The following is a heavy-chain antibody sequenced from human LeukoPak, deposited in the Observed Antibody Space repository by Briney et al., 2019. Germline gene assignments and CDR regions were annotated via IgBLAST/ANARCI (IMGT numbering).Heavy chain of an antibody. CDR3: AITNDGGGYQWGDFFDF. V-gene: IGHV1-69*04. CDR2: IIPNLGTT. D-gene: IGHD3-22*01. J-gene: IGHJ4*02. Sequence: GSSVTVSCKASGGTSNSYVISWVRQAPGKGLEWMGRIIPNLGTTTRAQNFQDRVTLTPHKSTNTAYMDLTSLTSDDTAVYYCAITNDGGGYQWGDFFDFWGQGTLVTVSS. CDR1: GGTSNSYV.